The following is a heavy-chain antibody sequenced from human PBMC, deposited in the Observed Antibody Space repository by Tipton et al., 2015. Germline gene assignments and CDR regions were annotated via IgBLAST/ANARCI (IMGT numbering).Heavy chain of an antibody. CDR1: GTSIRSYY. V-gene: IGHV4-59*08. Sequence: TLSLTCNVSGTSIRSYYWSWIRQPPGKGLEWIGYIYYIGNTNYNPSLKSRVTISVDTSKNQFSLNLTSVTAADTAVYYCARVRSQYDPVTRYYASYIDSWGQGTLVTVSS. J-gene: IGHJ4*02. D-gene: IGHD3-9*01. CDR3: ARVRSQYDPVTRYYASYIDS. CDR2: IYYIGNT.